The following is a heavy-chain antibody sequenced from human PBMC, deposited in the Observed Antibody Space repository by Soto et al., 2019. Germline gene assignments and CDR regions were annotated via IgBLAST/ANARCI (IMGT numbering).Heavy chain of an antibody. Sequence: SETLSLTCAVYGGCISSGGYSWSWIRQPPGKGLEWIGYIYHSGSTYYNPSLKSRVTISVDRSKNQFSLKLSSVTAADTAGYDCASSVFLWGQGTPVTVSS. J-gene: IGHJ4*02. CDR1: GGCISSGGYS. V-gene: IGHV4-30-2*01. CDR3: ASSVFL. D-gene: IGHD2-8*01. CDR2: IYHSGST.